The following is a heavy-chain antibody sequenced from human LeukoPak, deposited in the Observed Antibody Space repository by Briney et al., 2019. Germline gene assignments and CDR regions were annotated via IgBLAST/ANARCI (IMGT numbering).Heavy chain of an antibody. CDR3: ARDPGANYFDY. V-gene: IGHV1-2*02. CDR1: GYIFTSYY. CDR2: INPNSGVT. Sequence: ASVKVTCKASGYIFTSYYIHWVRQTPGQGHEWMGWINPNSGVTNYAQKFQGRVTMAGDPSISTTYMELRRVRSDDTAMYYCARDPGANYFDYWGQGTLVTVSS. J-gene: IGHJ4*02. D-gene: IGHD7-27*01.